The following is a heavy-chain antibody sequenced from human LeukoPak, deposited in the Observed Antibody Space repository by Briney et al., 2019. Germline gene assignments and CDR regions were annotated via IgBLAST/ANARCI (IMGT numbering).Heavy chain of an antibody. CDR2: IKQDGSEK. V-gene: IGHV3-7*01. CDR3: AGGRWELLGGNY. D-gene: IGHD1-26*01. CDR1: GFTFSTYW. Sequence: GGSLRLSCAASGFTFSTYWMSWVRQAPGKGLEWVANIKQDGSEKYYVDSVKGRFTISRDNAKNSLYLQMNGPRAEDTAVYYCAGGRWELLGGNYWGQGTLVTVSS. J-gene: IGHJ4*02.